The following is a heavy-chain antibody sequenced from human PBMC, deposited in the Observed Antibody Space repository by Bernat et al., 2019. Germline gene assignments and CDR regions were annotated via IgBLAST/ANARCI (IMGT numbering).Heavy chain of an antibody. J-gene: IGHJ4*02. CDR1: GFTFSSYE. CDR3: ARASKRINRHLFDY. CDR2: ISSSGSTL. Sequence: EVQLVESGGGLVQPGGSLRLSCAASGFTFSSYEMNWVRQAPGKGLEWVSYISSSGSTLYYADSVKGRFTISRDNAKNSLYLQMNSLRAEDTAVYYCARASKRINRHLFDYWGQGTLVTVSS. D-gene: IGHD1-14*01. V-gene: IGHV3-48*03.